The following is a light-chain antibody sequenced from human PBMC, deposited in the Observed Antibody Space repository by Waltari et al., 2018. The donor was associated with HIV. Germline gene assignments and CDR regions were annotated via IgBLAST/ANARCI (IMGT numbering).Light chain of an antibody. CDR2: DAS. Sequence: AIQLTQSPSSLSASVGDRVTITCRASQGISSALAWYQQKPGKAPNLLIYDASTLKSGVPSRFSGSGSGTDFTLTISSLQPEDFATYYCQQFNSYPLTFGGGTKVAIK. V-gene: IGKV1-13*02. CDR3: QQFNSYPLT. CDR1: QGISSA. J-gene: IGKJ4*01.